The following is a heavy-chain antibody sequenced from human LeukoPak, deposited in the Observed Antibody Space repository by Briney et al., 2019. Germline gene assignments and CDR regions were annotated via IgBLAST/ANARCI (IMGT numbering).Heavy chain of an antibody. V-gene: IGHV3-21*01. CDR1: GFTFSTYS. CDR2: ISSSGSYI. J-gene: IGHJ4*02. Sequence: GGSLRLSCAASGFTFSTYSMNWVRQAPGKGLEWVSSISSSGSYIYYADSVKGRFTISRDNAKNSLSLQMNSLRAEDTALYYCARDRKPTYYDFSDWGQGTLVTVSS. D-gene: IGHD3-3*01. CDR3: ARDRKPTYYDFSD.